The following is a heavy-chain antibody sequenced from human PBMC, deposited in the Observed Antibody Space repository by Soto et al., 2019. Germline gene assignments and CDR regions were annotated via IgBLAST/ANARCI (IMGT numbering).Heavy chain of an antibody. CDR3: AREPYYYYGMDC. Sequence: QVQLVESGGGLVKPGGSLRRSCAASGFTFSDYYRSWIRQAPGPGLEWVSYISSSGSTIYYADSVKGRFTISRDNAKNPLYLQMNSLRAEDTAVDYCAREPYYYYGMDCWGQGTTVTVAS. CDR2: ISSSGSTI. V-gene: IGHV3-11*01. J-gene: IGHJ6*02. CDR1: GFTFSDYY.